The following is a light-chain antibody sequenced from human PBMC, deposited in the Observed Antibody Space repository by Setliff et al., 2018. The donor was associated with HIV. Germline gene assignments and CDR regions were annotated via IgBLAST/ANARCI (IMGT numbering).Light chain of an antibody. CDR1: SGDVGGYNY. CDR2: GVR. CDR3: SSYAISNTLP. J-gene: IGLJ1*01. Sequence: QSVLTQPASVSGSPGQSITISCTGTSGDVGGYNYVSWYQQHPGKAPKLIIYGVRNQPSGVSNRFSGSKSGNTASLTISGLQAEDEAGYYCSSYAISNTLPFGTGTKVTVL. V-gene: IGLV2-14*01.